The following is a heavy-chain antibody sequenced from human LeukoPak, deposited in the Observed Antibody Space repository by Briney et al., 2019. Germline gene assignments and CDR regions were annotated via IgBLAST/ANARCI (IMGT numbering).Heavy chain of an antibody. CDR3: ARIGVAATHMDI. CDR1: GYSISSGYY. Sequence: SETLSLTCTVSGYSISSGYYWGWIRQPPGKGLEWIGSIYHSGSTYYNPSLKSRVTISVDTPKNQFSLKLSSVTAADTAVYYCARIGVAATHMDIWGQGTMVTVSS. CDR2: IYHSGST. D-gene: IGHD2-15*01. J-gene: IGHJ3*02. V-gene: IGHV4-38-2*02.